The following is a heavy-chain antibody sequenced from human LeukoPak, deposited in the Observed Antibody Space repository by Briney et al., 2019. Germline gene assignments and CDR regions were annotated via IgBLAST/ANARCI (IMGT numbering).Heavy chain of an antibody. V-gene: IGHV4-34*01. CDR3: ARGARRLADDY. CDR2: INHSGST. Sequence: SETLSLTCAVYGGSFSGYYWSWIRQPPGKGLEWIGKINHSGSTNYNPSLKSRVTISVDTSKNQFSLKLSAVTAADTAVYYCARGARRLADDYWGQGTLVTVSS. CDR1: GGSFSGYY. J-gene: IGHJ4*02. D-gene: IGHD6-19*01.